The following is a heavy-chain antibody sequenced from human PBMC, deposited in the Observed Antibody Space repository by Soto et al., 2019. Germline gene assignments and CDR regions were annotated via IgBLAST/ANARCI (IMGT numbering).Heavy chain of an antibody. CDR2: IYYSGST. V-gene: IGHV4-61*01. CDR3: ARDPDYGGNSGPFDI. Sequence: QVQLQESGPGLVKPSETLSLTCTVSGGSVSSGSYYWSWIRQPPGKGLEWIGYIYYSGSTNYNPSLKSRVTISADTSKNRFSLKLSSVTAADTAVYYCARDPDYGGNSGPFDIWGQGTMVTVSS. J-gene: IGHJ3*02. D-gene: IGHD4-17*01. CDR1: GGSVSSGSYY.